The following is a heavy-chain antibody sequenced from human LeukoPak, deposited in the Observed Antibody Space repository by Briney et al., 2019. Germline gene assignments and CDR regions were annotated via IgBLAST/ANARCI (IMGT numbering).Heavy chain of an antibody. D-gene: IGHD6-6*01. J-gene: IGHJ4*02. Sequence: AGGSLRLSCAASGFTFSNYAMSWVRQAPGKGLEWVAFIRYDGSNKYYADSVKGRFTISRDNSKNTLYLQMNSLRAEDTAVYYCAKDSEYSSSSGVDYWGQGTLVTVSS. CDR1: GFTFSNYA. V-gene: IGHV3-30*02. CDR3: AKDSEYSSSSGVDY. CDR2: IRYDGSNK.